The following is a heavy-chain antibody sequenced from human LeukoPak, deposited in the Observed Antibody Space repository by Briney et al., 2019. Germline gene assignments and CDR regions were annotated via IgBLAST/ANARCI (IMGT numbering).Heavy chain of an antibody. CDR3: ARSSPDIVVVPAATPNWFDP. D-gene: IGHD2-2*01. V-gene: IGHV1-69*06. Sequence: SVKVSCKASGGTFSSYAISWVRQAPGQGLEWMGGIIPTFGTANYAQKFQGRVTITADKSTSTAYMELSSLRSEDTAVYYCARSSPDIVVVPAATPNWFDPWGQGTLVTVSS. J-gene: IGHJ5*02. CDR1: GGTFSSYA. CDR2: IIPTFGTA.